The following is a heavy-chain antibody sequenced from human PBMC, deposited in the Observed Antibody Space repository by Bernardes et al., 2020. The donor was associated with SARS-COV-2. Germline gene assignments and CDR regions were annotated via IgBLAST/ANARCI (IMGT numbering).Heavy chain of an antibody. D-gene: IGHD2-2*01. CDR2: ISTGGETT. V-gene: IGHV3-23*01. CDR1: GFTFGNYA. Sequence: LRLSCAASGFTFGNYAMNWVRQAPGKGLEWVSIISTGGETTYYADSVKGRFTISRDNSKNTLYLQVNSLRAEDTAVYYCAKGLGGTVPTSRYSDYWGQGTLVTVSS. CDR3: AKGLGGTVPTSRYSDY. J-gene: IGHJ4*02.